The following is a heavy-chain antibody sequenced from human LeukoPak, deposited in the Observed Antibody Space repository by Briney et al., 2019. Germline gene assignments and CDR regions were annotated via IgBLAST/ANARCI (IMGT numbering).Heavy chain of an antibody. V-gene: IGHV1-69*06. Sequence: SVKVSCKASGYTFTSYGISWVRQAPGQGLEWMGAITPIFGSLAYAQNFQGRITLTADTSTSTVYMELSSLRSEDTAIYYCARDKSRFNSYYFDFWGQGTLVTVSS. CDR3: ARDKSRFNSYYFDF. CDR1: GYTFTSYG. J-gene: IGHJ4*02. CDR2: ITPIFGSL. D-gene: IGHD4-11*01.